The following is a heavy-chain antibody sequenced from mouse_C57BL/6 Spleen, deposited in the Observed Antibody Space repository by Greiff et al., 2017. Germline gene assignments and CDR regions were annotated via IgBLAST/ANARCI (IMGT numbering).Heavy chain of an antibody. CDR1: GYTFTSYW. Sequence: QVHVKQPGAELVMPGASVKLSCKASGYTFTSYWMHWVKQRPGQGLEWIGEIDPSDSYTNYNQKFKGKSTLTVDKSSSTAYMQLSSLTSEDSAVYYCARDDGMDYWGQGTSVTVSS. J-gene: IGHJ4*01. CDR3: ARDDGMDY. V-gene: IGHV1-69*01. CDR2: IDPSDSYT.